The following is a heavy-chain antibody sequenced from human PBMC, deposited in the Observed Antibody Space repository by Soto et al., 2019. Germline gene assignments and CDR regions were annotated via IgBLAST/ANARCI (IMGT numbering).Heavy chain of an antibody. J-gene: IGHJ4*02. CDR1: GYTFTSYA. Sequence: GASVKVSCKASGYTFTSYAMHWVRQAPGQRLEWMGWINAENGNTKYAQKFQGRVTMTRDTSISTAYMELNSLTSDDTGVYYCARGGGSASHWGQGTLVTVSS. CDR2: INAENGNT. V-gene: IGHV1-3*01. D-gene: IGHD3-10*01. CDR3: ARGGGSASH.